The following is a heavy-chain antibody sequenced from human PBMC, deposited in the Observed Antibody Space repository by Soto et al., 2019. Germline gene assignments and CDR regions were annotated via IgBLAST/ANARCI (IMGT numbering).Heavy chain of an antibody. D-gene: IGHD3-3*01. CDR2: ISAYNGNT. CDR1: GYTFTSYG. V-gene: IGHV1-18*04. J-gene: IGHJ4*02. CDR3: ARGDISLRFLEWLLGSFDY. Sequence: QVQLVQSGAEVKKPGASVKVSCKASGYTFTSYGISWVRQAPGQGLEWMGWISAYNGNTNYAQKRQGRVTMTTDTSTSTAYMELRSLRSYDTAVYYCARGDISLRFLEWLLGSFDYWGQGTLVTVSS.